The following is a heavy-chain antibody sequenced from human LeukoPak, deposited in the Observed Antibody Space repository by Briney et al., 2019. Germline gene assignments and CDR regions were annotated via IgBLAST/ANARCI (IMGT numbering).Heavy chain of an antibody. V-gene: IGHV4-59*08. CDR2: IYYSGST. CDR3: ASRYSRSYAFDI. Sequence: SETLSLTCTVSGGSISSYYWSWIRQPPGKGLEWIGYIYYSGSTNYNPSLKSRVTISVDTSKNQFSLKLSSVTAADTAVYYCASRYSRSYAFDIWGQGTMVTVSS. D-gene: IGHD6-6*01. CDR1: GGSISSYY. J-gene: IGHJ3*02.